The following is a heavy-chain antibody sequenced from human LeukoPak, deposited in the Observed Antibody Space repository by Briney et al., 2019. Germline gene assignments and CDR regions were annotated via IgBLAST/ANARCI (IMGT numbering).Heavy chain of an antibody. Sequence: GGSLRLSCAASGFTFRSYAMSWVRQAPGKGLEWVSAISGSGGSTYYADSVKGRFTISRDNSKNTLYLQMNSLRAEDTAVYYCAKFGVVVPAADNWFDPWGQGTLVTVSS. CDR2: ISGSGGST. J-gene: IGHJ5*02. V-gene: IGHV3-23*01. CDR1: GFTFRSYA. D-gene: IGHD2-2*01. CDR3: AKFGVVVPAADNWFDP.